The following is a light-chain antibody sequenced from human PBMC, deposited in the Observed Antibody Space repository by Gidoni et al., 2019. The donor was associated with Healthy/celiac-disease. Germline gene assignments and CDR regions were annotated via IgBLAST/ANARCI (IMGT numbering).Light chain of an antibody. CDR1: QSVSSN. V-gene: IGKV3-15*01. CDR2: GAS. J-gene: IGKJ4*01. Sequence: EIVMTQSPATLSVSPGERATLSCRASQSVSSNLAWYQQKPGQAPRRLIYGASTRATDIPARFSGSGSGTEFTLTISSLQSEDFAVYYCQQYNNWPPLTFGGGTKVEIK. CDR3: QQYNNWPPLT.